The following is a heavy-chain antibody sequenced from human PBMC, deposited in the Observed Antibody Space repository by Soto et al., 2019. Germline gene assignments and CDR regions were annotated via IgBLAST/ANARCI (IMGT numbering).Heavy chain of an antibody. Sequence: EVQVVESGGDLVQPGGSLRLSCAPSKFTISTNYMTWVRQAPGMGLQWVSVLYPGGTAYYADSVKGRFSASRDNSNNIFHHQMNSLRAEDTAVYFCTNYGSQTGGLHIWGQGTMVTVST. V-gene: IGHV3-66*01. D-gene: IGHD3-10*01. CDR3: TNYGSQTGGLHI. J-gene: IGHJ3*02. CDR1: KFTISTNY. CDR2: LYPGGTA.